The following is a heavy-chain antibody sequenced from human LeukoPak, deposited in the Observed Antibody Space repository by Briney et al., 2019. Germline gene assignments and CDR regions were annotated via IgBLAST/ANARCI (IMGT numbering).Heavy chain of an antibody. Sequence: SETLSLTCTVSGGSISSYYWSWIRQPPGKGLEWIGYIYYSGSTNYNPSLKSRVTISVDTSKNQFSLKLSSVTAADTAVYYCARATGYYGDAFDTWGQGTMVTVSS. V-gene: IGHV4-59*01. D-gene: IGHD3-9*01. CDR2: IYYSGST. CDR1: GGSISSYY. CDR3: ARATGYYGDAFDT. J-gene: IGHJ3*02.